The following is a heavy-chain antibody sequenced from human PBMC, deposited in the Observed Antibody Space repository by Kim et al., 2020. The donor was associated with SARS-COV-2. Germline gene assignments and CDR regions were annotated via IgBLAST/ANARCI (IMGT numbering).Heavy chain of an antibody. Sequence: SETLSLTCAVYGGSFSGYYWSWIRQPPGKGLEWIGEINHSGSTNYNPSLKSRVTISVDTSKNQFSLKLSSVTAADTAVYYCASRYCSSTSCYSTFDIWGQGTMVTVSS. CDR3: ASRYCSSTSCYSTFDI. CDR1: GGSFSGYY. J-gene: IGHJ3*02. CDR2: INHSGST. V-gene: IGHV4-34*01. D-gene: IGHD2-2*01.